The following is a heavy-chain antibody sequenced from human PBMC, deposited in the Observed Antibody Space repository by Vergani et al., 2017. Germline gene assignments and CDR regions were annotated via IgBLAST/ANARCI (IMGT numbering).Heavy chain of an antibody. CDR3: ARESIAVVDSFDI. CDR2: IGTAGDK. V-gene: IGHV3-13*01. CDR1: GFIFSTYD. J-gene: IGHJ3*02. D-gene: IGHD6-19*01. Sequence: EVQLVESGGGLVQPGGSLRLSCAASGFIFSTYDMHWVRQATGKGLEWVSPIGTAGDKYYPGSVKGRFTISRENAKISLYLQMNGLRAGDTAVYYCARESIAVVDSFDIAGQGTMVTVSS.